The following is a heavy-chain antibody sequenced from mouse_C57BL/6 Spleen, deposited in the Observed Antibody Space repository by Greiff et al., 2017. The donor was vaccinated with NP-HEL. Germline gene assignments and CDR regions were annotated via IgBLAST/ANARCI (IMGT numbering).Heavy chain of an antibody. CDR1: GYTFTSYW. V-gene: IGHV1-69*01. CDR2: IDPSDSYT. D-gene: IGHD1-1*01. J-gene: IGHJ1*03. CDR3: ARFVITTVVARYFDV. Sequence: VQLQQPGAELVMPGASVKLSCKASGYTFTSYWMHWVKQRPGQGLEWIGEIDPSDSYTNYNQKFKGKSTLTVDKSSSTAYMQLSSLTSEDSAVYYCARFVITTVVARYFDVWGTGTTVTVSS.